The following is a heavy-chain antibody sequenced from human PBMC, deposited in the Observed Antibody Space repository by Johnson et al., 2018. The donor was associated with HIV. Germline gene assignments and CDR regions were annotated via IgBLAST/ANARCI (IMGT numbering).Heavy chain of an antibody. Sequence: VQLVESGGGLVQPGGSMRLSCAASGFTFSSYWMSWVRQAPGKGLEWVANIKQDGSEKYYVDSVKDRFTISRDNDKNSLNLQMNSLRAEDTAVYYCARTRLELSSGYPDAFDIWGQGTMVTVSS. J-gene: IGHJ3*02. D-gene: IGHD3-22*01. CDR3: ARTRLELSSGYPDAFDI. V-gene: IGHV3-7*01. CDR2: IKQDGSEK. CDR1: GFTFSSYW.